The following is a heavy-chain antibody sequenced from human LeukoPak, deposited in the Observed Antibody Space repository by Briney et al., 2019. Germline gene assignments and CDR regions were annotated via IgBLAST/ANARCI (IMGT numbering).Heavy chain of an antibody. CDR1: GGSISSYY. CDR2: IYYSGST. D-gene: IGHD6-6*01. J-gene: IGHJ3*02. CDR3: ARDRRPEGAFDI. V-gene: IGHV4-59*01. Sequence: SETLSLTCTVSGGSISSYYWSWIRQPPGKGLEWIGYIYYSGSTNYNPSLKSRVTISVDTSKNQFSLKLSSVTAADTAVYYCARDRRPEGAFDIWGQGTVVTVSS.